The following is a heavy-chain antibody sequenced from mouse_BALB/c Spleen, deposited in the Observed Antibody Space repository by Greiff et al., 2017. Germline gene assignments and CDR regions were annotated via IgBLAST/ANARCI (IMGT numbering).Heavy chain of an antibody. CDR3: ARGLRLDFAMDY. D-gene: IGHD1-2*01. Sequence: EVKLMESGAELVKPGASVKLSCTASGFNIKDTYMHWVKQRPEQGLEWIGRIDPANGNTKYDPKFQGKATITADTSSNTAYLQLSSLTSEDTAVYYCARGLRLDFAMDYWGQGTSVTVSS. CDR2: IDPANGNT. CDR1: GFNIKDTY. J-gene: IGHJ4*01. V-gene: IGHV14-3*02.